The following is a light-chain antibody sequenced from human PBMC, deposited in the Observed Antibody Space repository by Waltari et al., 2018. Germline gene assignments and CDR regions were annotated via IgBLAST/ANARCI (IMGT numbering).Light chain of an antibody. J-gene: IGKJ4*01. CDR2: KAS. CDR3: QQYNTYSPGPT. CDR1: QSILTW. V-gene: IGKV1-5*03. Sequence: DIQMTQSPSTLSASVGDRVTITCRASQSILTWLAWYQQKPGKAPRLLKYKASSLQSGVPPRFSGSVSGTEFTLTISSLQPDDFATYYCQQYNTYSPGPTFGGGTKVEIK.